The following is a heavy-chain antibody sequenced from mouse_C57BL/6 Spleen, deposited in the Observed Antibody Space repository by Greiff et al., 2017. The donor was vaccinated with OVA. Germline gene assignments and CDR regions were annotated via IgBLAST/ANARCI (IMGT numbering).Heavy chain of an antibody. J-gene: IGHJ4*01. CDR1: GYAFSSSW. CDR2: IYPGDGDT. CDR3: ARHYYGNAMDY. V-gene: IGHV1-82*01. D-gene: IGHD1-1*01. Sequence: LVESGPELVKPGASVKISCKASGYAFSSSWMNWVKQRPGKGLEWIGRIYPGDGDTNYNGKFKGKATLTADKSSSTAYMQLSSLTSEDSAVYFCARHYYGNAMDYWGQGTSVTVSS.